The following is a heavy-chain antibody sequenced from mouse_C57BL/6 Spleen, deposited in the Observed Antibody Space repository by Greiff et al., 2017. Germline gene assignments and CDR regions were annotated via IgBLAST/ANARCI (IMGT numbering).Heavy chain of an antibody. CDR3: AIRDGYYYAMGY. D-gene: IGHD2-3*01. J-gene: IGHJ4*01. Sequence: QVQLQQPGAELVKPGASVKMSCKASGYTFTGYWITWVKQRPGQGLEGIGDLYPGSGSNNYNEKFKRKATLTVDTSSSTAYMQLSSLTSEDSAVYYCAIRDGYYYAMGYWGHGTSVTVSS. CDR1: GYTFTGYW. V-gene: IGHV1-55*01. CDR2: LYPGSGSN.